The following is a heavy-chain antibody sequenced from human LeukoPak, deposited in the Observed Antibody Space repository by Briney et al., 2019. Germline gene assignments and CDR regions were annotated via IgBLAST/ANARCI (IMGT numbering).Heavy chain of an antibody. CDR1: GYTFTDYY. Sequence: ASVKISCKVSGYTFTDYYMHWVQQAPGKGLEWMGLVDPEDGETIYAEKFQGRVTITADTSTDTAYMELSSLRSEDMAVYYCATVKNGGNNLFDYWGQGTLVTVSS. CDR3: ATVKNGGNNLFDY. V-gene: IGHV1-69-2*01. D-gene: IGHD1/OR15-1a*01. CDR2: VDPEDGET. J-gene: IGHJ4*02.